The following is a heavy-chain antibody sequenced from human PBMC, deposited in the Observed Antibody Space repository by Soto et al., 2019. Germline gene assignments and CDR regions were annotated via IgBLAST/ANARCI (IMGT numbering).Heavy chain of an antibody. V-gene: IGHV3-33*01. CDR1: GFTFSSYG. D-gene: IGHD4-17*01. J-gene: IGHJ4*02. CDR2: IWYDGSNK. CDR3: AREAGGDYGGVFDY. Sequence: QVQLVESGGGVVQPGRSLRLSCAASGFTFSSYGMHWVRQAPGKGLEWVAGIWYDGSNKYYADSVKGRFTISRDNSKNTLYLQMNSLRAEDTAVYYCAREAGGDYGGVFDYWGQGTLVTVSS.